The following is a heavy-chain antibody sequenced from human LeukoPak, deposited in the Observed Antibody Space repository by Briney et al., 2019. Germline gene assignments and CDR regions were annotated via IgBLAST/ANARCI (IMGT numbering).Heavy chain of an antibody. Sequence: GASVKVSCKASGYTFTSYAMHWVRQAPGQRLEWMGWINAGNGNTKYSQEFQGRVTITRDTSASTAYMELSSLRSDDTAVYYCARDVVWSSGWFPEALNWSDPWGQGTLVTVSS. CDR2: INAGNGNT. J-gene: IGHJ5*02. CDR3: ARDVVWSSGWFPEALNWSDP. CDR1: GYTFTSYA. V-gene: IGHV1-3*01. D-gene: IGHD6-19*01.